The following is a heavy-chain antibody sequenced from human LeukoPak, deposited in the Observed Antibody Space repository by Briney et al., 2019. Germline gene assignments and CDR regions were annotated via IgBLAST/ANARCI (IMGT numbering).Heavy chain of an antibody. Sequence: PGGSLRLSCAASGFTFSSYAMHWVRQAPGKGLEWVAVISYDGSNKYYADSVKGRFTISRDNSKNTLYLQMNSLRAEDTAVYYCARVTWELPEGSWGQGTLVTVSS. D-gene: IGHD1-26*01. CDR2: ISYDGSNK. V-gene: IGHV3-30-3*01. CDR1: GFTFSSYA. J-gene: IGHJ5*02. CDR3: ARVTWELPEGS.